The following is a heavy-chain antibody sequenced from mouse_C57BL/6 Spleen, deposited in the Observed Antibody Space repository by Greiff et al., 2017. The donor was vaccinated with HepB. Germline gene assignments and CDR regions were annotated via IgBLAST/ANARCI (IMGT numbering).Heavy chain of an antibody. J-gene: IGHJ3*01. CDR3: TRRGDTNWDLFAY. V-gene: IGHV1-15*01. Sequence: QVQLQQSGAELVRPGASVTLSCKASGYTFTDYEMHWVKQTPVHGLEWIGAIDPETGGTAYNQKFKGKAILTADKSSSTAYMELRSLTSEDSAVYYCTRRGDTNWDLFAYWGQGTLVTVSA. CDR1: GYTFTDYE. D-gene: IGHD4-1*01. CDR2: IDPETGGT.